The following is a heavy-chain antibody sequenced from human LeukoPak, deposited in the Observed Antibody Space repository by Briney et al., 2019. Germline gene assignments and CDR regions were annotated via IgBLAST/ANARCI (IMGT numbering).Heavy chain of an antibody. J-gene: IGHJ6*03. D-gene: IGHD2-2*02. CDR3: ARLYCSSTSCHTLHYYYMDV. V-gene: IGHV3-7*01. CDR1: GFTLKNCW. Sequence: PGGSLRLSCAASGFTLKNCWVSWVRQARGKGREGGGNIKQDGSEKYYVDSVKGRFTISRDHANNSLYLQMNTLRAEDTALYYCARLYCSSTSCHTLHYYYMDVWGKGTPLTVSS. CDR2: IKQDGSEK.